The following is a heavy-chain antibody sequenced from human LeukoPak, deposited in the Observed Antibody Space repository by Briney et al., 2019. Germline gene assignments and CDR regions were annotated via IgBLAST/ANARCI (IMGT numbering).Heavy chain of an antibody. Sequence: SVKVSCKASGGTFSSYAISWVRQAPGQGLEWMGGIIPIFGTANYAQKFQGRVTITTDESTSTAYMELSSLRSEDTTVYYCARARSDPSWFDPWGQGTLVTVSS. CDR2: IIPIFGTA. CDR1: GGTFSSYA. CDR3: ARARSDPSWFDP. V-gene: IGHV1-69*05. D-gene: IGHD2-21*01. J-gene: IGHJ5*02.